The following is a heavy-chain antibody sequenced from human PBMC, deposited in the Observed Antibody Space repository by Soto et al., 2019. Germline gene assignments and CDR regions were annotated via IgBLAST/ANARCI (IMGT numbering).Heavy chain of an antibody. J-gene: IGHJ5*02. CDR2: INHIGST. Sequence: SETLSLTCAVYGGSFSGYYWSWIRQPPGKGLEWIGEINHIGSTNYNPSLKSRVTISVDTSKNQFSLKLSSVTAADTAVYFCARRAVVVVPAATAGYNWFDPWGQGTLVTVSS. CDR3: ARRAVVVVPAATAGYNWFDP. CDR1: GGSFSGYY. D-gene: IGHD2-2*01. V-gene: IGHV4-34*01.